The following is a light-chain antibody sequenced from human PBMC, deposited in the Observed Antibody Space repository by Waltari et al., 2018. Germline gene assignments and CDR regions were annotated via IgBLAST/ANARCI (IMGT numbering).Light chain of an antibody. J-gene: IGKJ4*01. CDR1: QSVSRF. V-gene: IGKV3-11*01. CDR3: QQCDNWPPLT. Sequence: EIVLTQSPATLSLSPRERAPLSCMASQSVSRFLACYQHKPGHAPRLLIYEASKRATGVPDRFSGSGSGTDFSLTISSLEPEDFAVYYCQQCDNWPPLTFGGGTKVE. CDR2: EAS.